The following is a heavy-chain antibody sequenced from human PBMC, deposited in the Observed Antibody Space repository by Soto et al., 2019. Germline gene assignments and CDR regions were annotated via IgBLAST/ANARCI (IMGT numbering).Heavy chain of an antibody. CDR3: ARGWEVPAATFDS. Sequence: SVKFSCKASGYTFTSYYMHWVRQAPGQGLEWMGWMTPHSGKTGYAPKFQGRVTMTRDTSISTAYMELSSLRSEDTAVYFCARGWEVPAATFDSWGQGTLVTVSS. D-gene: IGHD2-2*01. V-gene: IGHV1-8*02. CDR2: MTPHSGKT. J-gene: IGHJ4*02. CDR1: GYTFTSYY.